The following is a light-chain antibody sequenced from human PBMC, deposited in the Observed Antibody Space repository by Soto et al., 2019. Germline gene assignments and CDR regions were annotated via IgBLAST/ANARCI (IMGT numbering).Light chain of an antibody. Sequence: QSALTQPASVSGSPGQWITISCTGTSSDVGGYTHVSWYQQHPGKAPKLIIYEVSDRPSGVSNRFSGSKSGNMASLTISGLLPDDEADYYCNSFTSLNTWVFGGGTKLTVL. CDR2: EVS. J-gene: IGLJ3*02. V-gene: IGLV2-14*01. CDR3: NSFTSLNTWV. CDR1: SSDVGGYTH.